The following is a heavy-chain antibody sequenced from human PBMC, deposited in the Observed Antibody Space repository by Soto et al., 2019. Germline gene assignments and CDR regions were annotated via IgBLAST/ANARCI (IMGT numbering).Heavy chain of an antibody. J-gene: IGHJ6*03. CDR1: GFTFSSYG. D-gene: IGHD5-12*01. CDR2: IWYDGSNK. Sequence: HPGGSVRLSCAASGFTFSSYGMHWVRQAPGKGLEWVAVIWYDGSNKYYADSVKGRFTISRDNSKNTLYLQMNSLRAEDTAVYYCARKGAVATAVFYYYMDVWGKGTTVTVSS. CDR3: ARKGAVATAVFYYYMDV. V-gene: IGHV3-33*01.